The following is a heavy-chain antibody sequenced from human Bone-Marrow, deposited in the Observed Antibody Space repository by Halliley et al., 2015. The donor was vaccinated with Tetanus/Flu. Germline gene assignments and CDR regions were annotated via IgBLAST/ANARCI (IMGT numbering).Heavy chain of an antibody. CDR2: IIPILDKP. V-gene: IGHV1-69*04. CDR3: ARAPRELAADTDYYYGMGV. J-gene: IGHJ6*02. Sequence: QVQLVQSGAEVKKSGSSMKVSCTASGGTFSTYVISWVRQAPGQGLEWMGGIIPILDKPSYAQRFQGRVTIGADKSTSTAYMEVTGLRSDDPAVYFCARAPRELAADTDYYYGMGVLGQGTTVTVSS. D-gene: IGHD6-13*01. CDR1: GGTFSTYV.